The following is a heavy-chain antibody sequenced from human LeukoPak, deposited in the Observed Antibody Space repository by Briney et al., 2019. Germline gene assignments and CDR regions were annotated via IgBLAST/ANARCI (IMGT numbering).Heavy chain of an antibody. CDR3: ASGSIAAGYGDY. V-gene: IGHV3-21*01. D-gene: IGHD6-13*01. CDR2: ISSSSSYI. CDR1: GFTFSSYS. Sequence: KPGGSLRLSCAASGFTFSSYSMNWVRQAPGKGLEWVSSISSSSSYIYYADSVKGRFTISRDNAKNSLYLQMNSLRAEDTAVYYCASGSIAAGYGDYWGQGTLVTVSS. J-gene: IGHJ4*02.